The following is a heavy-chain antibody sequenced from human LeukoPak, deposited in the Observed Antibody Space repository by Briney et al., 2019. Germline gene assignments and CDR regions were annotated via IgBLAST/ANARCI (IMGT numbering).Heavy chain of an antibody. CDR1: GGSISSGGYS. V-gene: IGHV4-30-2*01. Sequence: SETLSLTCAVSGGSISSGGYSWSWIRQPPGKGLEWIGYIYHSGSTYYNPSLKSRVTISVDRSKNQFSLKLRSVTAADTAVYYCARGLPMITFGGVISPPYDYWGQGTLVTVSS. D-gene: IGHD3-16*01. CDR2: IYHSGST. J-gene: IGHJ4*02. CDR3: ARGLPMITFGGVISPPYDY.